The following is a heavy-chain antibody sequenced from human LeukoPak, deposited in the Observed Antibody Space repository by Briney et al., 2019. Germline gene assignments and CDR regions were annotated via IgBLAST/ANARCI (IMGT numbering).Heavy chain of an antibody. CDR3: ARGTSIGDYYDSSGYYEDFDY. CDR2: ISSSSSYI. J-gene: IGHJ4*02. V-gene: IGHV3-21*01. Sequence: GGSLRLSCAASGFTFSSYSMNWVRQAPGKGLEWVSSISSSSSYIYYADSVKGRFTISRDNAKNSLYLQMNSLRAEDTAVYCCARGTSIGDYYDSSGYYEDFDYWGQGTLVTVSS. D-gene: IGHD3-22*01. CDR1: GFTFSSYS.